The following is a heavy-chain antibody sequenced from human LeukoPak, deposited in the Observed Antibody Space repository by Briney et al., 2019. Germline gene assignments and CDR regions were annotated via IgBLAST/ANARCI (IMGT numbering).Heavy chain of an antibody. CDR2: IYSGGST. J-gene: IGHJ4*02. Sequence: PGGSLRLSCAASGFTVSSNYMSWVRQAPGKGLEWVSVIYSGGSTYYADSVKGRFTISRDNSKNTLYLQMNSLRAEDTAVYYCASSGRNYYDGPPCDYWGQGTLVTVSS. D-gene: IGHD3-22*01. CDR3: ASSGRNYYDGPPCDY. CDR1: GFTVSSNY. V-gene: IGHV3-66*01.